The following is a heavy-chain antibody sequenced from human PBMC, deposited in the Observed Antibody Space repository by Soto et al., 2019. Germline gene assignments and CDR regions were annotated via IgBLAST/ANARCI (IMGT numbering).Heavy chain of an antibody. Sequence: QVQLVESGGGVVQPGRSLRLSCAASVFTFSNYAMHWVRQAPGKGLEWVAVISDDGSNTYCADSVKGRFTISRDNPKNTLYLQMNSLRAEDTAVYYCVKVGGYDGYEPLDKWGQGTLVTVSS. J-gene: IGHJ4*02. D-gene: IGHD5-12*01. CDR3: VKVGGYDGYEPLDK. CDR1: VFTFSNYA. V-gene: IGHV3-30*18. CDR2: ISDDGSNT.